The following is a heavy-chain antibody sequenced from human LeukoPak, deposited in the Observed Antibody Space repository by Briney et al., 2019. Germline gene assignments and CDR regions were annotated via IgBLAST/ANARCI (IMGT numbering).Heavy chain of an antibody. V-gene: IGHV4-34*01. D-gene: IGHD3-22*01. J-gene: IGHJ3*02. Sequence: SETLSLTWAVYGGSFSGYYWSWIRQPPGKGLEWIGEINNRGRTNYNPSLKSRVTISVDTSKNQFSLKLSSVTAADTAVYYCASSSSLLRAYYYDSSGRTDAFDIWGQGTMVTVSS. CDR2: INNRGRT. CDR3: ASSSSLLRAYYYDSSGRTDAFDI. CDR1: GGSFSGYY.